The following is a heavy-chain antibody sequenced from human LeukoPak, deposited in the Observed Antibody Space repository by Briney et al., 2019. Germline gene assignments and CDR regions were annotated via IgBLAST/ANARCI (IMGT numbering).Heavy chain of an antibody. CDR2: ISSSGSTI. V-gene: IGHV3-11*01. CDR3: AKDMGYDSSGYGFDY. J-gene: IGHJ4*02. D-gene: IGHD3-22*01. CDR1: GLTFSDYY. Sequence: GGSLRLSCAASGLTFSDYYMSWIRQAPGKGLEWVSSISSSGSTIYSADSVKGRFTISRDNAKNSLYLQMNSLRAEDMALYYCAKDMGYDSSGYGFDYWGQGTLVAVSS.